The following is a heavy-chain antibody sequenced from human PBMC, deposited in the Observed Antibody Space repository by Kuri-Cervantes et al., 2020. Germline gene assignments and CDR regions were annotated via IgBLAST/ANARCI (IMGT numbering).Heavy chain of an antibody. Sequence: ASVKVSCKASGYTFTGYYMHWVRQAPGQGLEWMGWINPNSGGTNYAQKFQGRVTMTRDTSISTAYMELSSLRSEDTAVYYCAREGSGSYYFDYWGQGTLVTVSS. D-gene: IGHD1-26*01. CDR1: GYTFTGYY. CDR2: INPNSGGT. CDR3: AREGSGSYYFDY. J-gene: IGHJ4*02. V-gene: IGHV1-2*02.